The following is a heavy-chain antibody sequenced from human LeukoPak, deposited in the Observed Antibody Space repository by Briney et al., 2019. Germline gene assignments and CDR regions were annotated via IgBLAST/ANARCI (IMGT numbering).Heavy chain of an antibody. CDR2: MSGSGGST. J-gene: IGHJ3*02. CDR1: GFTFSSYA. CDR3: AKDREYSYVYDAFDI. V-gene: IGHV3-23*01. Sequence: EGSLRLSCAASGFTFSSYAMSWVRHAPGKGLEWVSGMSGSGGSTYYADSVKGRFTISRDNSKNTLYLQMNTLRAEDTAVYYCAKDREYSYVYDAFDIWGQGTLVTVSS. D-gene: IGHD3-16*01.